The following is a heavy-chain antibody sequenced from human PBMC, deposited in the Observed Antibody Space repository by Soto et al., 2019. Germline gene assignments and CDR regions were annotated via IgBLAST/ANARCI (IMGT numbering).Heavy chain of an antibody. J-gene: IGHJ6*02. Sequence: QVQLVQSGAELRKPGSSLQVSCRASGSSFSRYAISWVRQAPGQGLEWMGGIIPIFGTTQYAQKFQGRVTITADKSTGAVYLEVSNLKSDATAVYFCARDSSLALRYFYGMDVWGQGTTVTVAS. CDR3: ARDSSLALRYFYGMDV. CDR1: GSSFSRYA. D-gene: IGHD6-6*01. V-gene: IGHV1-69*06. CDR2: IIPIFGTT.